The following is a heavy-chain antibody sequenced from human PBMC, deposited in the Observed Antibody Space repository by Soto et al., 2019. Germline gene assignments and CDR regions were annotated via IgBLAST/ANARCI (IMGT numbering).Heavy chain of an antibody. CDR2: IIPIFGTA. Sequence: SVKISCKASGGTFSSYAISWVRQAPGQGLEWMGGIIPIFGTANYAQKFQGRVTITADESTSTAYMELSSLRSEDTAVYYCARAPLRDGYNSNWFDPWGQGTLVTSPQ. J-gene: IGHJ5*02. V-gene: IGHV1-69*13. CDR3: ARAPLRDGYNSNWFDP. D-gene: IGHD1-1*01. CDR1: GGTFSSYA.